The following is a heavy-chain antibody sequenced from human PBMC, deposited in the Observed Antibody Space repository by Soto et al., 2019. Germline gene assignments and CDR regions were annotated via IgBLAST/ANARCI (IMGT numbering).Heavy chain of an antibody. V-gene: IGHV4-4*07. CDR3: GGWTGDSRTFDS. Sequence: QVQLQESGPGLVKPSETLSLTCTLSGGSISDYYWSWIRQPAGKGLEWIGRIYSSGTTNYNPYLKRRVTMAVDTSKNHVSLRLSYMTAADTAVYYCGGWTGDSRTFDSLGQVTLVTVSS. CDR1: GGSISDYY. D-gene: IGHD3-16*01. CDR2: IYSSGTT. J-gene: IGHJ4*02.